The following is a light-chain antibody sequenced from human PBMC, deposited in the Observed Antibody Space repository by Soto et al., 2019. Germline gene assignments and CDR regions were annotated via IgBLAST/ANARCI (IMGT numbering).Light chain of an antibody. CDR1: SSNIGSKT. V-gene: IGLV1-44*01. J-gene: IGLJ1*01. CDR2: SNY. Sequence: QSVLTQPPSASGTPGQRVTISCSRSSSNIGSKTVNWYQQLPGTAPKLLIYSNYQRPSGVPDRFSGSKSGTSASLAISGLQSEDEADYYCSAWDASLNGYVFGTGTKVTVL. CDR3: SAWDASLNGYV.